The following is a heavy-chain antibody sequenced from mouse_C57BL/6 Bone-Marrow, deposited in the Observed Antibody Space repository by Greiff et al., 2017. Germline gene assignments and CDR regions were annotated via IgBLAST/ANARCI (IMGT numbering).Heavy chain of an antibody. CDR1: GYTFTDYY. V-gene: IGHV1-26*01. CDR2: INPNNGGT. J-gene: IGHJ2*01. CDR3: SSTNY. Sequence: EVQLQQSGPELVKPGASVKISCKASGYTFTDYYMNWVKQSHGKSLEWIGDINPNNGGTSYNQKFKGKATLTVDKSSSTAYMELRSLTSKDSAVYYCSSTNYWGQGTTLTVSS.